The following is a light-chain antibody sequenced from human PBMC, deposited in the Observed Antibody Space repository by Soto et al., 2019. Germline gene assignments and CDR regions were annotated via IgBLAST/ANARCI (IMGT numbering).Light chain of an antibody. V-gene: IGLV1-40*01. CDR2: GNA. Sequence: QSVLTQPPSVSGAPRQGVTISCTGSSSNIGAGYDVHWYQQLPGTSPKLLIYGNANRPSGVPDRFSGSKSGTSASLAITGLQAEDEADYYCQSYDSRRSGSWVFGGGTKVTVL. J-gene: IGLJ3*02. CDR3: QSYDSRRSGSWV. CDR1: SSNIGAGYD.